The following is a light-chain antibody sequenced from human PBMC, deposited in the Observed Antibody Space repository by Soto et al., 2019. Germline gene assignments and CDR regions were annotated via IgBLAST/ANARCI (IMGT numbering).Light chain of an antibody. CDR3: QSYDSSLSGAV. CDR1: SSNIGAGYD. V-gene: IGLV1-40*01. J-gene: IGLJ7*01. Sequence: QPVLTQPPSVSGAPGQRVTISCTGSSSNIGAGYDVNWYQQLPRTAPKLLIYDNTNRPSGVPDRFSGSKSGASASLAITGLQAEDEADYYCQSYDSSLSGAVFGGGTQLTVL. CDR2: DNT.